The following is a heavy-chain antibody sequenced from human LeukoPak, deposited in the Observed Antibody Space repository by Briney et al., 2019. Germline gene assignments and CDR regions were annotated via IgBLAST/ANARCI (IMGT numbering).Heavy chain of an antibody. CDR3: ATAHLAITYYYDSRGKDAFDI. V-gene: IGHV1-24*01. D-gene: IGHD3-22*01. CDR1: GFILTELS. J-gene: IGHJ3*02. Sequence: ASVKVSCKVSGFILTELSMHWVRQAPGEGLEWMGGFDPEDGETIYAQKFQGRLIMTEDTSTDTAYMELISLRSDDTAVYYCATAHLAITYYYDSRGKDAFDIWGQGTTVTVSS. CDR2: FDPEDGET.